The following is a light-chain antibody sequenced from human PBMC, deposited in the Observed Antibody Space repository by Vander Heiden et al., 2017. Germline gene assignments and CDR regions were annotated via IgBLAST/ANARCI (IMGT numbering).Light chain of an antibody. V-gene: IGKV1-39*01. CDR3: HQSYRTLYT. Sequence: DIKMTQSPSSLSASVGGRVSITCWASQSISIYLNWYQQKPGKAPKLLIDAASNLQSGVPSMCSGSGSGTVFSLTISSLQPEDFATYYCHQSYRTLYTFGQGTKLEIK. CDR1: QSISIY. CDR2: AAS. J-gene: IGKJ2*01.